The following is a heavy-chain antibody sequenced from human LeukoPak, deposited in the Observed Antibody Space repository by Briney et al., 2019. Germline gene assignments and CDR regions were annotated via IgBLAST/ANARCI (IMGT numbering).Heavy chain of an antibody. Sequence: PSGTLSLTCTVSGYSISSGYYWGWIRQPPGKGLEWIGSIYHSGSTYYNPSLKSRVTISVDTSKNQFSLKLGSVTAADTAVYYCARVRMATTPYYYYYMDVWGRGTTVTVSS. CDR1: GYSISSGYY. CDR3: ARVRMATTPYYYYYMDV. D-gene: IGHD5-24*01. CDR2: IYHSGST. V-gene: IGHV4-38-2*02. J-gene: IGHJ6*03.